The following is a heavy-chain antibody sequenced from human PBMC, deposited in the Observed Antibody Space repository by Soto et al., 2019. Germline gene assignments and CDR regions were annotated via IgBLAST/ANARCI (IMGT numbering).Heavy chain of an antibody. V-gene: IGHV3-13*04. CDR1: GFTFSTYD. D-gene: IGHD3-16*01. CDR3: VGLGARIY. J-gene: IGHJ4*02. Sequence: EVQVVESGGGLVQPGGSLRLSCAASGFTFSTYDMHWVRQAVGKGLEWVSAVSAAGDTYYADSVRGRFTITREDAKNSVYLQMDNLRVGDTALYYCVGLGARIYWGQGILVPVSS. CDR2: VSAAGDT.